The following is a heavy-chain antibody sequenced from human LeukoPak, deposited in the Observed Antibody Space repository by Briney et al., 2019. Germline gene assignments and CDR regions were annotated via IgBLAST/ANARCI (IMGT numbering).Heavy chain of an antibody. CDR3: ARGGGRDSGRENDY. CDR1: GYTFTRYG. D-gene: IGHD1-26*01. V-gene: IGHV1-18*01. CDR2: VSGYNHNT. J-gene: IGHJ4*02. Sequence: ASVKVSCKASGYTFTRYGVSWVRQAPGQGLEWVGWVSGYNHNTNYAHKLQGRVTMTTDTSTSTAYMELRSLTSDDTAMYSCARGGGRDSGRENDYWGQGTLVTVSS.